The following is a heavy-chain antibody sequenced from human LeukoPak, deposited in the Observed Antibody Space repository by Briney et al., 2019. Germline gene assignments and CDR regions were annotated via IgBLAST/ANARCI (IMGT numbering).Heavy chain of an antibody. CDR1: GYSISGGYY. J-gene: IGHJ4*02. V-gene: IGHV4-38-2*01. Sequence: SETLSLTCAVSGYSISGGYYWAWIRQPPGKGLEWIGSIYHSGSTNYNPSVKSRVTISLDTSKNQFSLRLSSVTAADTAVYYCASVRNSGWYFDYWGQGTLVTVSS. CDR2: IYHSGST. CDR3: ASVRNSGWYFDY. D-gene: IGHD6-19*01.